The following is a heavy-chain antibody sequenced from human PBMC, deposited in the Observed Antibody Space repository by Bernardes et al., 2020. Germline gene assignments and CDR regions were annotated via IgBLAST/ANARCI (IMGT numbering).Heavy chain of an antibody. CDR2: IYYSGST. CDR1: GGSVSSGSYH. V-gene: IGHV4-61*01. D-gene: IGHD2-15*01. J-gene: IGHJ2*01. Sequence: ETLSLTCTVSGGSVSSGSYHWSWIRQPPGKGLEWIGYIYYSGSTNYNPSLKSRVTISVDTSKNQFSLKLSSVTAADTAVYYCAREGGANIVVVVAATKDWYFDLWGRGTLVTVSS. CDR3: AREGGANIVVVVAATKDWYFDL.